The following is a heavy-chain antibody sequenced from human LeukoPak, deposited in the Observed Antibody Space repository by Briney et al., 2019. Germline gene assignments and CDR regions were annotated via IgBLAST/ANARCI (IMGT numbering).Heavy chain of an antibody. CDR3: ARDGGDYVWGSTVGEIDY. CDR1: GYTFTGYY. J-gene: IGHJ4*02. Sequence: ASVKVSCKASGYTFTGYYLHWVRQAPGQGLEWMGWINPNSGDTKYAQEFQGRVTMTRDTSISTAYMELSGLRSDDTAVYYCARDGGDYVWGSTVGEIDYWGQGTLVTVSS. CDR2: INPNSGDT. D-gene: IGHD3-16*01. V-gene: IGHV1-2*02.